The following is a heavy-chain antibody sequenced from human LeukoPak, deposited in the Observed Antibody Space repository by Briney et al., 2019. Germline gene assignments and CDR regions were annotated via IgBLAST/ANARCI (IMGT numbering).Heavy chain of an antibody. Sequence: ASVKVSCKASGYTFTGYYMHWVRQAPGQGLEWMGWINPNSGGTNYAQKFQGRVTMTRDTSISTAYMELSSLRAEDTAVYYCARDKSGYSGYDALDYWGQGTLVTVSS. CDR1: GYTFTGYY. J-gene: IGHJ4*02. V-gene: IGHV1-2*02. CDR2: INPNSGGT. CDR3: ARDKSGYSGYDALDY. D-gene: IGHD5-12*01.